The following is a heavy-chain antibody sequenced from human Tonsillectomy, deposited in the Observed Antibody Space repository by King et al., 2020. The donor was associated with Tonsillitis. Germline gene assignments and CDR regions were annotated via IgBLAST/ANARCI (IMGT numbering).Heavy chain of an antibody. CDR2: IYSGFST. J-gene: IGHJ3*02. V-gene: IGHV3-53*04. D-gene: IGHD6-13*01. Sequence: MIWVLQAPGKGLEWVSVIYSGFSTYYADSVKGRFTISRHNSKNTLFLQMNSLGAEDTAVYYCARESSSWYFAFDIWGQGTMVTVSS. CDR3: ARESSSWYFAFDI.